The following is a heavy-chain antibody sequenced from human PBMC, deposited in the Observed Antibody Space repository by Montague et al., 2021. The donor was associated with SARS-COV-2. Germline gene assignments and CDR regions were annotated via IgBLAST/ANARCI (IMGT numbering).Heavy chain of an antibody. D-gene: IGHD5-18*01. V-gene: IGHV3-21*01. CDR1: GFTFSNYN. Sequence: SLRLSCAASGFTFSNYNMNWVRQAPGRGLEWVSSISSSSSYIYYADSVKGRFTISRDNAKNSLYLQMNSLRAEDTAVYYCARDFDTAMKWCSDSWGQGILVTVSS. J-gene: IGHJ4*02. CDR3: ARDFDTAMKWCSDS. CDR2: ISSSSSYI.